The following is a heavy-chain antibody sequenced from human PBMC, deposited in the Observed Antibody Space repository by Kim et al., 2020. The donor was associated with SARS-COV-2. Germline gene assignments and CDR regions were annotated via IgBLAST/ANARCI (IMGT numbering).Heavy chain of an antibody. Sequence: GGSLRLSCAASGFTFGNYAMHWVRQAPGKGLEWVSGISWNSGSIGYADSVKGRFTISRDNAKNSLYLQMNSLSAEDTALYYCAKGLQKVVASTSFDYWGQGTLVTVSS. V-gene: IGHV3-9*01. J-gene: IGHJ4*02. D-gene: IGHD2-15*01. CDR3: AKGLQKVVASTSFDY. CDR1: GFTFGNYA. CDR2: ISWNSGSI.